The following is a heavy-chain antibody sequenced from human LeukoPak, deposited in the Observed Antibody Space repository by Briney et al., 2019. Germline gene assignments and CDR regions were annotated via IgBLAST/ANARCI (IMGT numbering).Heavy chain of an antibody. CDR1: GFTFSRYG. J-gene: IGHJ4*02. Sequence: PSGYLSCYAAASGFTFSRYGMHWLRPAPGQGLEWLAVVSFEGSNMYYADSVKGRFTISRDNSKTTLSLQMNRLGAEDTALYYCAKDMGYYYGAGSYPPENDCWGQRTLVTVS. D-gene: IGHD3-10*01. CDR3: AKDMGYYYGAGSYPPENDC. CDR2: VSFEGSNM. V-gene: IGHV3-30*18.